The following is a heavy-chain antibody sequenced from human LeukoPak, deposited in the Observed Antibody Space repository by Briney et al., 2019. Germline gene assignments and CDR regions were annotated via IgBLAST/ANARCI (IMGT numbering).Heavy chain of an antibody. CDR2: ISSSGSTI. V-gene: IGHV3-48*04. J-gene: IGHJ3*02. D-gene: IGHD6-13*01. CDR3: ASKGAAARGDAFDI. CDR1: GFTFSSYS. Sequence: GGSLRLSCAASGFTFSSYSMNWVRQAPGKGLEWVSYISSSGSTIYYADSVKGRFTISRDNAKNSLYLQMNSLRAEDTAVYYCASKGAAARGDAFDIWGQGTMVTVS.